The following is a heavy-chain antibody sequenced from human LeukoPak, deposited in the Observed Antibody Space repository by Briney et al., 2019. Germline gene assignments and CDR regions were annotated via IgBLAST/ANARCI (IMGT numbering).Heavy chain of an antibody. Sequence: SETLSLTCTVSGGSISSYYWSWIRQPPGKGLEWIGYIYYSGSTNYNPSLKSRVTISVDTSKNQFSLKLSSVAAADTAVYYCARHIAAAANFDYWGQGTLVTVSS. CDR3: ARHIAAAANFDY. V-gene: IGHV4-59*01. D-gene: IGHD6-13*01. CDR1: GGSISSYY. CDR2: IYYSGST. J-gene: IGHJ4*02.